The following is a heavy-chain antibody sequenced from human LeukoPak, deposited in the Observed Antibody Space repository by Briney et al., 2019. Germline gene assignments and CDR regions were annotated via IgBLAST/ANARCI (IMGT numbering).Heavy chain of an antibody. J-gene: IGHJ1*01. CDR1: GFTFSSHG. D-gene: IGHD3-16*01. CDR3: AKDDAWGRFYH. V-gene: IGHV3-23*01. CDR2: SSSIGGRT. Sequence: GGTLRLPCAASGFTFSSHGMNWVRQAPGKGLEWVSGSSSIGGRTYYADSVKGRFTVTRDNSRDTLHLQMNSLRAEDTGVYYCAKDDAWGRFYHWGQGTLVTVSS.